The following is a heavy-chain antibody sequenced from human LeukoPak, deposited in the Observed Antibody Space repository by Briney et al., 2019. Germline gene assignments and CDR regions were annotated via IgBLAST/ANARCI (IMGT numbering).Heavy chain of an antibody. J-gene: IGHJ4*02. V-gene: IGHV4-34*01. Sequence: SETLSLTCAVYGGSFGGYYWNWIRQPPGKGLEWIGEINHSGSINYNSSLKSRVTISVDTSKNQFSLKLSSVTAADTAVYYCARMGPYYDFWSGYYRGGGDYFDYWGQGTLVTVSS. CDR3: ARMGPYYDFWSGYYRGGGDYFDY. CDR2: INHSGSI. CDR1: GGSFGGYY. D-gene: IGHD3-3*01.